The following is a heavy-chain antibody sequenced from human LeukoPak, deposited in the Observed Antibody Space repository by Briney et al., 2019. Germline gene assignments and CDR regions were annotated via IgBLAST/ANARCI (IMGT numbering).Heavy chain of an antibody. CDR2: IYPGASDT. CDR1: GYSFTTHW. J-gene: IGHJ4*02. D-gene: IGHD6-19*01. V-gene: IGHV5-51*01. CDR3: ARRVGSGWPIDY. Sequence: GESLKISCQGSGYSFTTHWIAWVRQMPGKGLEWMGIIYPGASDTRYSPSFQGQVTIPADKSISTAYLQWSSLKASDTAMYYCARRVGSGWPIDYWGQGTLVTVSS.